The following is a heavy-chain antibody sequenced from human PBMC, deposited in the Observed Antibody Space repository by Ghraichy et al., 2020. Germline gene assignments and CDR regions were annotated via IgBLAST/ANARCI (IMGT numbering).Heavy chain of an antibody. CDR1: GFTFSTYI. J-gene: IGHJ3*02. D-gene: IGHD3-22*01. Sequence: GALRLSCAASGFTFSTYIMSWVRQAPGKGLEWVSAMSGSGVNTYYGDSVRGRFTISRDNSKNMLYLQLSSLRAEDTAVYYCAKDRIEVSGAGAFDIWGQGTMVTVSS. CDR2: MSGSGVNT. V-gene: IGHV3-23*01. CDR3: AKDRIEVSGAGAFDI.